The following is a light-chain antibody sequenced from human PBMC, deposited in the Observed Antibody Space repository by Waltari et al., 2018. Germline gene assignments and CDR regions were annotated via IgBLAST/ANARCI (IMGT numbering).Light chain of an antibody. CDR1: QSLVHSDGNTY. J-gene: IGKJ1*01. V-gene: IGKV2-30*02. Sequence: DVVMTQSPLSLPVTLGQPASISCRSSQSLVHSDGNTYLNWFQQRPGQSPRRLICKVSNRDSGVPDRFSGSGSGTDFTLKISRVEAEDVGVYYCMQGTYWPTFGQGTKVEIK. CDR3: MQGTYWPT. CDR2: KVS.